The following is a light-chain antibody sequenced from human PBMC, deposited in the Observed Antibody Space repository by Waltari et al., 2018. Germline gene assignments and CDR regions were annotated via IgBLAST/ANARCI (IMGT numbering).Light chain of an antibody. J-gene: IGLJ2*01. Sequence: QSVLTQSHSVSGAPGQRVTITCTGSSSNIVARHDSTCYHQIQGTAPKLIIYDNSNRPSGVPDRFSGSKSGTSASLAITGLQAEDEAEYYCQSYDSSLSGVVFGGGTKLTVL. CDR3: QSYDSSLSGVV. CDR2: DNS. V-gene: IGLV1-40*01. CDR1: SSNIVARHD.